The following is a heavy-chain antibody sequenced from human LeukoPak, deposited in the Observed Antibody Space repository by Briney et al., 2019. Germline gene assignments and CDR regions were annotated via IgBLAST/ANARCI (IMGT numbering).Heavy chain of an antibody. CDR1: GGSISTYY. D-gene: IGHD6-13*01. V-gene: IGHV4-59*01. CDR2: IYYSGAT. Sequence: SETLSLTCTASGGSISTYYWNWIRQPPGKGLEGIGYIYYSGATNYNPSLKSRVTISVDTSKNQFSLKLSSVTAADTAIYYCARGVYIAAAQYGFWGQGTLVTVSS. CDR3: ARGVYIAAAQYGF. J-gene: IGHJ4*02.